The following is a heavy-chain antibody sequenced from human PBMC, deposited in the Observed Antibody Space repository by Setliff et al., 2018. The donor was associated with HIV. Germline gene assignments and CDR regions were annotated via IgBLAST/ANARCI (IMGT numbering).Heavy chain of an antibody. V-gene: IGHV4-39*01. D-gene: IGHD5-18*01. J-gene: IGHJ4*02. CDR3: ASLSGYSYGYGGYYFDY. CDR2: IYYSGST. CDR1: GGSIVSSSYY. Sequence: SETLSLTCTVSGGSIVSSSYYWGWIRQPPGKGLEWIGSIYYSGSTYYNPSLKSRVTISVDTSKNQFSLKLSSVTAADTAVYYCASLSGYSYGYGGYYFDYWGQGTLVTVSS.